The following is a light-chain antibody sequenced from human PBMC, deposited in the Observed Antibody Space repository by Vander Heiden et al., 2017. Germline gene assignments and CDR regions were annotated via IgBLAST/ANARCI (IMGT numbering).Light chain of an antibody. Sequence: VLTQPPATLSLSPGRRATLSCRASQSNSSYLAWYQQKPGKLPRLLIYDTSNRATGSPVRFSGRGSGTDFTLTISSLEPDDFAVYFCQQRSKWPSATFGGGTKVEIK. CDR3: QQRSKWPSAT. V-gene: IGKV3-11*01. CDR2: DTS. CDR1: QSNSSY. J-gene: IGKJ4*01.